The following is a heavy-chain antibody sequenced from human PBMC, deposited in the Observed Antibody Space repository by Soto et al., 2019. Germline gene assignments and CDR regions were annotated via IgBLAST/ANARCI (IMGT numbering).Heavy chain of an antibody. CDR3: ARNDYFLTLGYDQIRWFDP. CDR1: GYTFTGYY. V-gene: IGHV1-2*02. J-gene: IGHJ5*02. CDR2: INSNAGGT. D-gene: IGHD3-16*01. Sequence: QVQLVQSGAEVKKPGASVKVSCKASGYTFTGYYMHWVRQAPGQGLEWMGWINSNAGGTNYAQRFQGRVTMTSDTSISTAYMELSRLTSDDTAVYYCARNDYFLTLGYDQIRWFDPWGQGTLVTVSS.